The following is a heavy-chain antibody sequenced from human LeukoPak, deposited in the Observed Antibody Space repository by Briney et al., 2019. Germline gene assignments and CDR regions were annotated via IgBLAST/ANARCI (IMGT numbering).Heavy chain of an antibody. CDR3: AMETYYYDSSGYSLFDP. Sequence: SETLSLTCTVSGGSISSYYWSWIRQPPGKGLEWIGEINHSGSTYYNPSLKSRVTISVDTSKNQFSLKLSSVTAADTAVYYCAMETYYYDSSGYSLFDPWGQGTLVTVSS. J-gene: IGHJ5*02. CDR2: INHSGST. D-gene: IGHD3-22*01. CDR1: GGSISSYY. V-gene: IGHV4-34*01.